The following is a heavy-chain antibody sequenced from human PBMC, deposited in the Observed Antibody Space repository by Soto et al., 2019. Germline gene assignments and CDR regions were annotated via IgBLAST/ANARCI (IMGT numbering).Heavy chain of an antibody. D-gene: IGHD6-19*01. CDR1: GFTLSNTG. V-gene: IGHV3-30*18. CDR3: AKDWGSSGWFNWFDP. J-gene: IGHJ5*02. Sequence: QVQLVESGGGVVQPGRSLRLSCVASGFTLSNTGMHWVRQAPGKGLEWVAMISHDGSNTYYGDSVKGRFTISRDNSWNTLYLQMDSLRPEDTSVYYCAKDWGSSGWFNWFDPWGKGTLVTVSS. CDR2: ISHDGSNT.